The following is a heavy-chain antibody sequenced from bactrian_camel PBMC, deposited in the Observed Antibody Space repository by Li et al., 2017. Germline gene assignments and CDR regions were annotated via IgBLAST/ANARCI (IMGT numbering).Heavy chain of an antibody. D-gene: IGHD7*01. J-gene: IGHJ4*01. V-gene: IGHV3S6*01. CDR1: GITFSRHD. CDR3: AADFVNLQLARSYNY. CDR2: ITSLPSLFRAA. Sequence: HVQLVESGGGMVQPGGSLRLSCEASGITFSRHDMSWVRQAPGKEVEWVAGITSLPSLFRAASYADSVKGRFTISRDNVKNTLYLQMNSLEPEDTAMYYCAADFVNLQLARSYNYWGQGTQVTVS.